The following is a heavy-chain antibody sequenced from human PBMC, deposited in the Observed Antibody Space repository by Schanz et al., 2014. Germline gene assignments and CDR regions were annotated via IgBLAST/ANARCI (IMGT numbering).Heavy chain of an antibody. CDR3: AKAEYDILTDSYSRLDP. CDR2: ISVYNHNK. CDR1: GYTFTSYG. J-gene: IGHJ5*02. D-gene: IGHD3-9*01. V-gene: IGHV1-18*01. Sequence: QVQLVQSGAEVKKPGASVKVSCKASGYTFTSYGISWVRQAPGQGLEWMGWISVYNHNKEYDQKFQGRVTMTADTSTNTAYMELRSLRSDDTSVYYCAKAEYDILTDSYSRLDPWGQGTLVNVSS.